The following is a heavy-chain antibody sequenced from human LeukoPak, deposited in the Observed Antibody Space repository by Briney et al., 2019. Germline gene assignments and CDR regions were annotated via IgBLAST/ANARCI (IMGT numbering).Heavy chain of an antibody. V-gene: IGHV1-2*02. CDR2: INPNSGGT. Sequence: ASVKLSCKASGYTFTGYYMHWVRHAPGQGPEWMVWINPNSGGTNYAQKFQGRVTMTRDTSISAAYMELSRLRSDDTAVYYCAREVLAKNYGMDVWRQATTVTVS. J-gene: IGHJ6*02. D-gene: IGHD2-8*02. CDR3: AREVLAKNYGMDV. CDR1: GYTFTGYY.